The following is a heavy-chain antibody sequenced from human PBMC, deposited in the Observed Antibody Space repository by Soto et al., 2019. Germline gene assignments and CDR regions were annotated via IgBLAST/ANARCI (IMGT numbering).Heavy chain of an antibody. J-gene: IGHJ6*04. CDR2: ISSSSSTI. D-gene: IGHD4-17*01. CDR1: GFTFSSYS. CDR3: AREIYGDYGMDV. Sequence: GGSLRLSCAASGFTFSSYSMNWVRQAPGKGLEWVSYISSSSSTIYYADSVKGRFTISRDNAKNSLYLQMNSLRAEDTAVYYCAREIYGDYGMDVWGKGTTVTVSS. V-gene: IGHV3-48*01.